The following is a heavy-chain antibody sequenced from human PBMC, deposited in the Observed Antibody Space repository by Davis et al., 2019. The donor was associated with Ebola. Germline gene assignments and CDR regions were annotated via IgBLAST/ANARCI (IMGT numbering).Heavy chain of an antibody. CDR1: GYTFTSYG. Sequence: ASVKVSCKASGYTFTSYGITWVRQAPGQGLEWMGWINPHNGNTNYAQNVQGRVTMTTDTSTSTAYMEVGILRSDDTAVYYCARAQCPTTSDHWGQGTLVTVSS. D-gene: IGHD1-1*01. V-gene: IGHV1-18*04. J-gene: IGHJ4*02. CDR2: INPHNGNT. CDR3: ARAQCPTTSDH.